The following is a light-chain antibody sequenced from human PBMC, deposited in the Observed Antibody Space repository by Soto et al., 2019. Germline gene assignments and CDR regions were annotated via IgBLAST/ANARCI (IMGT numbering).Light chain of an antibody. Sequence: EIVLTQSPGTLSLSPGERATLSCRASQSVSSSYLAWYQQKPGQAPRLLIYGVSNRATGIPDRFSGSGSGTDFTLTISRLEPEDFAVYYCHQYDNSLWTFGQGTKV. V-gene: IGKV3-20*01. J-gene: IGKJ1*01. CDR2: GVS. CDR3: HQYDNSLWT. CDR1: QSVSSSY.